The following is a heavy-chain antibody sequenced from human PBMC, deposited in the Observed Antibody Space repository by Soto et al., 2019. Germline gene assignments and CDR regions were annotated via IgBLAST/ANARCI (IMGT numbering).Heavy chain of an antibody. D-gene: IGHD3-22*01. Sequence: QVQLVQSGAEVKKPGSSVKVSCKASGGTFSSYTISWVRQAPGQGLEWMGRIIPILGIANYAQKFQGRVTITADKSTSTAYMERSSLRSEDTAVYYCARYYDSSGYYYRFDPWGQGTLVTVSS. CDR3: ARYYDSSGYYYRFDP. V-gene: IGHV1-69*02. CDR2: IIPILGIA. CDR1: GGTFSSYT. J-gene: IGHJ5*02.